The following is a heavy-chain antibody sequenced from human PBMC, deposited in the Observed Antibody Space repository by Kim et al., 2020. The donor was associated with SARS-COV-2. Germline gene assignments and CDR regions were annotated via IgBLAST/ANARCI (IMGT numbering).Heavy chain of an antibody. Sequence: GGSLRLSCAAASGFSFDDYGMSWVRQAPGKGLEWVSGINWNGGSTGYADSVKGGFTISRDNAKKSLYLQMNSVRAEDTAFYHCARGFYQGPFDYWGQGILVTVSS. J-gene: IGHJ4*02. CDR2: INWNGGST. CDR3: ARGFYQGPFDY. V-gene: IGHV3-20*01. CDR1: GFSFDDYG.